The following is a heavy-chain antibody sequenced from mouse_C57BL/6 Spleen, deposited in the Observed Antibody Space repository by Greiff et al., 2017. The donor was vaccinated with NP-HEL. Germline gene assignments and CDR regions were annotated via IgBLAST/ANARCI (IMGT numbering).Heavy chain of an antibody. CDR2: LYPGAGDT. Sequence: QVQLKQSGAELVKPGASVKISCKASGYAFSSYWLNWVKQRPGKGLEWIGQLYPGAGDTNYNGKFKGKATLTADKSSSTAYMQLSSLTSEDSAVYFCARYNDYDETGYYAMDYWGQGTSVTVSS. CDR1: GYAFSSYW. CDR3: ARYNDYDETGYYAMDY. J-gene: IGHJ4*01. D-gene: IGHD2-4*01. V-gene: IGHV1-80*01.